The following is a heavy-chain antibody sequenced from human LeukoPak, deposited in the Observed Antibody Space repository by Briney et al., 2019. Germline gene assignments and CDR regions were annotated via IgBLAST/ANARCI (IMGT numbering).Heavy chain of an antibody. D-gene: IGHD3-3*01. CDR2: ISGAGGST. CDR3: AKTGGIGVFIIPQGDY. J-gene: IGHJ4*02. V-gene: IGHV3-23*01. CDR1: GFPFNNFA. Sequence: GGSLRLSCAASGFPFNNFAMNWVRQAPGKGLEWVSGISGAGGSTYYADSVKGRFTISRDNSKNTLYLQMNSLRAEDTAVYYCAKTGGIGVFIIPQGDYWGQGTLVTVSS.